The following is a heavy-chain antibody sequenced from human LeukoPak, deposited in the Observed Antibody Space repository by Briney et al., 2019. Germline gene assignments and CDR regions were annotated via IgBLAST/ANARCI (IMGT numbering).Heavy chain of an antibody. CDR1: GFTFNTFN. D-gene: IGHD3-9*01. V-gene: IGHV3-21*01. CDR3: ARGHYDVLAASYKWTPDY. CDR2: ITSGGDYI. J-gene: IGHJ4*02. Sequence: GGSLRLSCAASGFTFNTFNMNWVRQAPGNGLEWVSSITSGGDYIYYADSVKGRFTTSRDNAKNSLSLQLNSLRVEDTAVYYCARGHYDVLAASYKWTPDYWGQGTLVTVSS.